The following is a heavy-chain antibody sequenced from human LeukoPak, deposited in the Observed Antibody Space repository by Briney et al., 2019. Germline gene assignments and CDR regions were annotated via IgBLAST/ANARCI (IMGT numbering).Heavy chain of an antibody. V-gene: IGHV4-4*07. Sequence: SETLSLTCTVSGVSASSYYWIWIRQPAGRGLEWIGRIDASGSTNFNPSLKSRVTMSVDSSKNQFSLKLSSVTAADTALYYCARKDGDIWGQGTMVTVSS. CDR2: IDASGST. CDR3: ARKDGDI. CDR1: GVSASSYY. J-gene: IGHJ3*02. D-gene: IGHD5-24*01.